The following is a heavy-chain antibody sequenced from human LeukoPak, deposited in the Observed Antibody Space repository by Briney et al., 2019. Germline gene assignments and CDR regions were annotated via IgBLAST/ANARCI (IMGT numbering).Heavy chain of an antibody. CDR2: IYTSGST. CDR1: GGSISRGSYY. D-gene: IGHD1-26*01. V-gene: IGHV4-61*02. CDR3: AGTMGPFDY. Sequence: SETLSLTCPVSGGSISRGSYYWSWIRQPAGNGLEWIGRIYTSGSTNYKPSLKSRVTISVDTSKNQFSLKLSSVTAADTAVYYCAGTMGPFDYWGQGTLVTVSS. J-gene: IGHJ4*02.